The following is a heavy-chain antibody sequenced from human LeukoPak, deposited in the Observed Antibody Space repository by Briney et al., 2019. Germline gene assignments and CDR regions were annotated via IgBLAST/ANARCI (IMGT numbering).Heavy chain of an antibody. Sequence: GASVKVSCKASGYTFTSYGISWVRQAPGQGLEWMGWISAYNGNTNYAQKLQGRVTMTTDTSTSTAYMELRSLRSDDTAVYYCAREGYDYVWGSYRYDYWGQGTLVTVSS. V-gene: IGHV1-18*01. J-gene: IGHJ4*02. CDR2: ISAYNGNT. D-gene: IGHD3-16*02. CDR3: AREGYDYVWGSYRYDY. CDR1: GYTFTSYG.